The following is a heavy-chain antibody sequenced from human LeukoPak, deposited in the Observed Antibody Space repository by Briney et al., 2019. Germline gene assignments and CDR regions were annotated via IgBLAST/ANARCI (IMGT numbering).Heavy chain of an antibody. D-gene: IGHD6-19*01. V-gene: IGHV3-20*04. Sequence: GGSMRLSCAASGFTFSTYWMHWVRQPPGKGLVWVSGINWNGGSTGYADSVKGRFTISRDNAKNSLYLQMNSLRAEDTALYYCARAGYSSGWFSYYYYMDVWGKGTQVNGSS. CDR2: INWNGGST. J-gene: IGHJ6*03. CDR3: ARAGYSSGWFSYYYYMDV. CDR1: GFTFSTYW.